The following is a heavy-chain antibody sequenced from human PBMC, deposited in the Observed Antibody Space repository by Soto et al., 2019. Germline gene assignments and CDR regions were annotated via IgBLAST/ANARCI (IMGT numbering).Heavy chain of an antibody. CDR2: ILPILDVA. CDR3: VAGYKSRLDY. Sequence: QVQLVQSGAEVRKPGSSVKVSCKASGGSFSTYSINWVRQAPGQGLEWMGRILPILDVANYAQKFQGRVTITADKSTGTAYTEWNTLRSQDTAVYYSVAGYKSRLDYWAQGTLVTVSS. CDR1: GGSFSTYS. V-gene: IGHV1-69*02. D-gene: IGHD6-25*01. J-gene: IGHJ4*02.